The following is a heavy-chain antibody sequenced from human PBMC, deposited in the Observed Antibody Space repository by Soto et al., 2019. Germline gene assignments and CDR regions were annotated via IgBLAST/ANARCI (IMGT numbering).Heavy chain of an antibody. CDR3: ARDRSYITVTYQVNYYYGMDV. V-gene: IGHV1-18*01. J-gene: IGHJ6*02. Sequence: GASVKVSCKASGYTFTSYGISWVRQAPGQGLEWMGWISAYNGNTNYAQKLQGRVTMTTDTSTSTAYMELRSLRSDDTAVYYCARDRSYITVTYQVNYYYGMDVWGQGTTVTVSS. D-gene: IGHD4-17*01. CDR2: ISAYNGNT. CDR1: GYTFTSYG.